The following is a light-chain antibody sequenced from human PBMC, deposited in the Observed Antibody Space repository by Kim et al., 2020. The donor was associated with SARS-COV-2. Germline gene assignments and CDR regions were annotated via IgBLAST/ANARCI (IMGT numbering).Light chain of an antibody. J-gene: IGKJ2*01. Sequence: ASVGDRVTITCRASQSITGYLNWYQQKPGRAPKLLIYLASTLESGVPSRFSGSQSGTDFTLTINSLQPEDFATYYCQQSYSTPYTFGQGTKLEIK. CDR1: QSITGY. CDR3: QQSYSTPYT. V-gene: IGKV1-39*01. CDR2: LAS.